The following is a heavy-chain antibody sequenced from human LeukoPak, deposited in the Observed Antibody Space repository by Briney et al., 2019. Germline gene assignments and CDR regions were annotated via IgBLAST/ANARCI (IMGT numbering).Heavy chain of an antibody. CDR1: GYTFTSYD. J-gene: IGHJ4*02. Sequence: ASVKVSCKASGYTFTSYDINWVRQATGQGLEWMGWMNPNSGNTGYAQKLQGRVTMTRNTSISTAYMELSSLRSEDTAMYYCARVFDSSGYYPGYWGQGTLVTVSS. D-gene: IGHD3-22*01. CDR2: MNPNSGNT. V-gene: IGHV1-8*01. CDR3: ARVFDSSGYYPGY.